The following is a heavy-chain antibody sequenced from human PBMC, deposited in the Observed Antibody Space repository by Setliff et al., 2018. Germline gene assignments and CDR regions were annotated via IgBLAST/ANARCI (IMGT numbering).Heavy chain of an antibody. CDR2: TYIGGSA. J-gene: IGHJ6*03. Sequence: PSETLSLTCTVSGGSISNYWWSWIRQPAGKGLEWIGHTYIGGSANYNPSLKSRVTMSIDTSKNQFSLKLNSVTAADMAVYYCAREQWLDPPGYYYMDVWAKGTTVTVSS. CDR3: AREQWLDPPGYYYMDV. D-gene: IGHD6-19*01. CDR1: GGSISNYW. V-gene: IGHV4-4*07.